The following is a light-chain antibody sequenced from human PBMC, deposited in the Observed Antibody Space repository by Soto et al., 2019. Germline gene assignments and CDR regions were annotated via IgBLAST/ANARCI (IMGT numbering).Light chain of an antibody. CDR1: SSDVGNYNL. V-gene: IGLV2-23*02. Sequence: QSALTQPASVSGSLGQSITISCTGTSSDVGNYNLVCWYQHHPVRAPKLMIYEVSKRPSGVSNRFSGSKSDNTAFLTISGLQAEDEADYYCCSYAGDIRWVFGGGTKLTVL. CDR3: CSYAGDIRWV. J-gene: IGLJ3*02. CDR2: EVS.